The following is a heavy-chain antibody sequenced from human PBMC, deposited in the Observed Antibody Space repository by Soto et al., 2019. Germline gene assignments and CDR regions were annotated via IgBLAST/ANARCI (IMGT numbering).Heavy chain of an antibody. CDR2: INAGNGNT. CDR3: ARKQWLDPDDAFDI. V-gene: IGHV1-3*01. J-gene: IGHJ3*02. CDR1: GYTFTSYA. D-gene: IGHD6-19*01. Sequence: ASVKGSCKASGYTFTSYAMHWVRQAPGQRLEWMGWINAGNGNTKYSQKFQGRVTITRDTSASTAYMELSSLRSEDTAVYYCARKQWLDPDDAFDIWGQGTMVTVSS.